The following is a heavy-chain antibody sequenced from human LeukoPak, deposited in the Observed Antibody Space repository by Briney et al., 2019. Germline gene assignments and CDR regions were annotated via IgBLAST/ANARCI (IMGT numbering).Heavy chain of an antibody. V-gene: IGHV1-46*01. CDR1: GYTFTSYY. Sequence: GASVKVSCKASGYTFTSYYMHWVRQAPGQGLEWMGIINPSGGSPTYPQIFQGRLTMTRDMSTNTVYMELSSLKSEDTAVYYCARGYGSGRFDYWGQGTLVTVSS. J-gene: IGHJ4*02. D-gene: IGHD3-10*01. CDR2: INPSGGSP. CDR3: ARGYGSGRFDY.